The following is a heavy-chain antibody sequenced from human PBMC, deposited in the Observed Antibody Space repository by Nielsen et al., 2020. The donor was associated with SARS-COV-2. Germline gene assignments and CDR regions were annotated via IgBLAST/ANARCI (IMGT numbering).Heavy chain of an antibody. CDR3: ARDDGDCTTTSCNNWFDP. J-gene: IGHJ5*02. D-gene: IGHD2-2*01. V-gene: IGHV3-11*06. CDR2: ISSRGTYT. CDR1: GFTFSDYY. Sequence: LKISCVASGFTFSDYYMSWVRQAPGKGLEWISYISSRGTYTGYADSVKGRFIISRDNAKSSLYLQMNNLGAEDTAIYYCARDDGDCTTTSCNNWFDPWGQGTLVTVSS.